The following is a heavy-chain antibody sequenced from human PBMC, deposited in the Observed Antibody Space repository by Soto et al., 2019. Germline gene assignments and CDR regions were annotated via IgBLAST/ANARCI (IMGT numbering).Heavy chain of an antibody. CDR1: GYAFSFG. V-gene: IGHV1-18*01. CDR3: STYYFGSGSYYRFDN. Sequence: VQSGGEVKKPGASVRVSCKASGYAFSFGFSWVRQAPGQGLEWMGWISASDGSTNSAPRFRGRITLTTDTSTNTAYMDLLSLKSDATAVYFCSTYYFGSGSYYRFDNWGQGTLVTVSS. D-gene: IGHD3-10*01. CDR2: ISASDGST. J-gene: IGHJ4*02.